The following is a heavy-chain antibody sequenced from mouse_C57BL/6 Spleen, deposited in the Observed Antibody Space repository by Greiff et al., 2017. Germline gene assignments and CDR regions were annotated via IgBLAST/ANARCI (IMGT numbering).Heavy chain of an antibody. CDR1: GYTFTDYE. J-gene: IGHJ4*01. Sequence: QVQLQQSGAELVRPGASVTLSCKASGYTFTDYEMHWVKQTPVHGLEWIGAIDPETGGTAYNQKFKGKAILTADKSSSTAYMELRSLTSEDSAVYYCTSFSVTVVAPGAMDYWGQGTSVTVSS. CDR3: TSFSVTVVAPGAMDY. V-gene: IGHV1-15*01. D-gene: IGHD1-1*01. CDR2: IDPETGGT.